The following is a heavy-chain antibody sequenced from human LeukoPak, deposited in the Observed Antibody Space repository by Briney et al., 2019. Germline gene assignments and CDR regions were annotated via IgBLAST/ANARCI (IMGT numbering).Heavy chain of an antibody. CDR1: GFSFSDYS. CDR3: ARDSTCWPLDV. CDR2: ISKSSRTI. V-gene: IGHV3-48*04. Sequence: GGSLRLSCAASGFSFSDYSMNWVRQAPGKGLEWISYISKSSRTISYADSVKGRFTISRDNAKTSSYLQMNSLRVEDTAVYYCARDSTCWPLDVWGQGTTVIVSS. D-gene: IGHD2-2*01. J-gene: IGHJ6*02.